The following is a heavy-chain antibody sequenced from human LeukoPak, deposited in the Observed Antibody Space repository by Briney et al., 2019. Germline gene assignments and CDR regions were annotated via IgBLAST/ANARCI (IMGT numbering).Heavy chain of an antibody. D-gene: IGHD2-2*01. Sequence: PSETLSLTCTVSGGSISSYYWSWIRQPAGKGLEWIGRIYTSGSTNYNPSLKSRVTMSVDTSKNQFSLKLSSVTAADAAVYYCAREEDIVVVPAAMPTHYYYMDVWGKGTTVTVSS. J-gene: IGHJ6*03. CDR3: AREEDIVVVPAAMPTHYYYMDV. V-gene: IGHV4-4*07. CDR2: IYTSGST. CDR1: GGSISSYY.